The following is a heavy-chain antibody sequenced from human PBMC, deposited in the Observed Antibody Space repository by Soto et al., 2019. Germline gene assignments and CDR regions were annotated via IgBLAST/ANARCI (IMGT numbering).Heavy chain of an antibody. J-gene: IGHJ4*02. CDR2: ISYDGSTK. D-gene: IGHD3-22*01. CDR3: ARDREYYDSSGYLDY. Sequence: GGSLRLSCAASGLRFSDFPIHWVRQGPGKGLEWVAVISYDGSTKYYADSVKGRFTISRDNSKNTLHLQMNSLRDDDTAVYYCARDREYYDSSGYLDYWGQGAPVTVSS. V-gene: IGHV3-30*04. CDR1: GLRFSDFP.